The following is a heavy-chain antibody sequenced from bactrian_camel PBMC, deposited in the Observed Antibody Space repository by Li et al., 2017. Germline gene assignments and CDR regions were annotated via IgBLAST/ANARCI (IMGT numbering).Heavy chain of an antibody. CDR1: GYTYDHGC. CDR2: IDSDANV. D-gene: IGHD2*01. V-gene: IGHV3S55*01. CDR3: AADPSHWVAMPTYTCAWDY. J-gene: IGHJ4*01. Sequence: QVQLVESGGGSVQAGGSLRLSCAISGYTYDHGCVGWFRQAPGKEREGVASIDSDANVNYHDSVKGRFTISQDTAKKTLYLQMNSLKPEDTAMYYCAADPSHWVAMPTYTCAWDYWGQGTQVTVS.